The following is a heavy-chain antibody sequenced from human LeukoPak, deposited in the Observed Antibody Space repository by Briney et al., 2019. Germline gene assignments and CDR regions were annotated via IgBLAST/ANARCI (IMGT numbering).Heavy chain of an antibody. J-gene: IGHJ3*01. V-gene: IGHV4-38-2*01. Sequence: SETLSLTCAVSGYSISRGYSWGWIRQPPGMGLEWIGNMYHSESTHYNPSLKSRVTISADTSKNQFSLKLTSVTAADTAVYYCARFDHVWETHGMDAFDLRGKGAMVTVSS. CDR2: MYHSEST. D-gene: IGHD3-16*01. CDR3: ARFDHVWETHGMDAFDL. CDR1: GYSISRGYS.